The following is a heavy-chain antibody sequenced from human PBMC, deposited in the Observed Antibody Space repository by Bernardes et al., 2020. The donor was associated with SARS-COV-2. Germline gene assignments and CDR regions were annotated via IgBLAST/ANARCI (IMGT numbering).Heavy chain of an antibody. V-gene: IGHV1-18*01. J-gene: IGHJ4*02. Sequence: ASVKVSCRASGYTFTRYGITWVRQAPGQGLEWMGWISVYNGNTNYAEKVQGRVTMTTDTSTSTAFMELRNLRSDDTAVYYCARGVYSHSDYWGQGSLVTVSS. CDR2: ISVYNGNT. CDR3: ARGVYSHSDY. CDR1: GYTFTRYG. D-gene: IGHD4-4*01.